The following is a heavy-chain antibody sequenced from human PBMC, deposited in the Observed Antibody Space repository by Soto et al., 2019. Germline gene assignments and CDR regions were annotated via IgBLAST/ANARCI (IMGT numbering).Heavy chain of an antibody. CDR2: ISAYNGNT. V-gene: IGHV1-18*01. CDR3: ARGGYDFWSGYYTPYYYYYMDV. CDR1: VYTFTTYG. D-gene: IGHD3-3*01. Sequence: GASVKVSCKASVYTFTTYGMSWVRQAPGQGLKRMGRISAYNGNTNYAQKLQGRITMTTDTSTSTAYMELRSLRSDDTAVYYCARGGYDFWSGYYTPYYYYYMDVWGKGTTVSVSS. J-gene: IGHJ6*03.